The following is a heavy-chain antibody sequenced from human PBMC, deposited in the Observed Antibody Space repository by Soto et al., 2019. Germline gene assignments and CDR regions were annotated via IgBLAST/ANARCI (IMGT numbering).Heavy chain of an antibody. CDR3: ARSYGDYSWFDP. D-gene: IGHD4-17*01. V-gene: IGHV1-69*01. J-gene: IGHJ5*02. CDR1: GDTFSNYV. CDR2: IIPIFGTA. Sequence: QVQLVQSGAEVKKPGSSVKVSCKASGDTFSNYVINWVQQAPGQGLEWMGGIIPIFGTANYAQTFQGRVTITADESTSTVYLELSSLTSEDTAVYYCARSYGDYSWFDPWGQGSLVTVSS.